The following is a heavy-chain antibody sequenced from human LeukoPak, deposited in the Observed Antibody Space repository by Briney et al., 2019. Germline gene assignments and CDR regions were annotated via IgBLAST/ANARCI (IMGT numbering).Heavy chain of an antibody. CDR3: AREQIRLGYCSGGSCYSVNWFDP. CDR1: GGTFSSYA. CDR2: IIPILGIA. D-gene: IGHD2-15*01. V-gene: IGHV1-69*04. Sequence: GASVKVSCKASGGTFSSYAISWVRQAPGQGLEWMGRIIPILGIANYAQKFQGRVTITADKSTSTAYMELSSLRSEDTAVYYCAREQIRLGYCSGGSCYSVNWFDPWGQGTLVTVSS. J-gene: IGHJ5*02.